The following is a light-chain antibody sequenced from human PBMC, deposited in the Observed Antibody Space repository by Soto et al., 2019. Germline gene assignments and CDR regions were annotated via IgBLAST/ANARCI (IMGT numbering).Light chain of an antibody. CDR3: EAWDSNLRGGV. CDR1: RSNIGNNY. J-gene: IGLJ3*02. Sequence: QSVLTQPPSVSAAPGQKVTVSCSGSRSNIGNNYVSWYQHLPGTAPKLLIYDNDKRPSGIPDRFSASKSGTSATLDITGLQTGDEADYYCEAWDSNLRGGVFCGGTKLTVL. CDR2: DND. V-gene: IGLV1-51*01.